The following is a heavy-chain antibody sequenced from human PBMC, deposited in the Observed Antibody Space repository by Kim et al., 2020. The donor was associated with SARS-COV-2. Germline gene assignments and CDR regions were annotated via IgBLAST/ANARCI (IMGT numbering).Heavy chain of an antibody. J-gene: IGHJ6*03. Sequence: GTTEYAASVKGRFTISRDDSKSIAYLQMNSLKIEDTAVYYCTRRAYTMEVWGKGTTVTVSS. V-gene: IGHV3-49*02. CDR3: TRRAYTMEV. CDR2: GTT. D-gene: IGHD3-16*01.